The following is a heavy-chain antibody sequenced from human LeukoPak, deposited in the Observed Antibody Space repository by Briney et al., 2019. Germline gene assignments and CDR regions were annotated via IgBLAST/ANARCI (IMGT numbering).Heavy chain of an antibody. CDR2: IYYSGST. J-gene: IGHJ3*02. Sequence: SETLSLTCTVSGGSISSSSYYWGWIRQPPGKGLEWIGSIYYSGSTYYNPSLKSRVTISVDTSKNQFSLKLSSVTAADTAVYYCARGDPMKRDAFDIWGQGTMVTVSS. D-gene: IGHD3-22*01. CDR3: ARGDPMKRDAFDI. CDR1: GGSISSSSYY. V-gene: IGHV4-39*07.